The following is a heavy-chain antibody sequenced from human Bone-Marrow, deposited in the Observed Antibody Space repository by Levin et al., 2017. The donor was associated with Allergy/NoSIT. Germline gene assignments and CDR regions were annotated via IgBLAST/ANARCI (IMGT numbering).Heavy chain of an antibody. D-gene: IGHD1-7*01. CDR1: GGSISSGGYY. CDR2: IYYSGST. CDR3: AILRITGTRSGMDG. J-gene: IGHJ6*02. V-gene: IGHV4-31*03. Sequence: PSETLSLTCTVSGGSISSGGYYWSWIRQHPGKGLEWIGYIYYSGSTYYNPSLKSRVTISVDTSKNQFSLKLSSVTAADTAVYYCAILRITGTRSGMDGWGQGTTVTVSS.